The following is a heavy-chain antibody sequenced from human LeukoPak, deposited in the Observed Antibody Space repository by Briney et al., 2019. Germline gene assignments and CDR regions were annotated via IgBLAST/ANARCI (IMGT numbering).Heavy chain of an antibody. CDR1: GFTFSSFA. J-gene: IGHJ4*02. CDR2: ISGSGGRT. CDR3: AKKTHYYDSSGYYDY. Sequence: GGSLRLSCAASGFTFSSFAMSWVRQAPGKGLEWVSAISGSGGRTYSADSVKGRFTISRDNSRNTLYLQMNSLRAEDMAVYYCAKKTHYYDSSGYYDYWGQGTLATVSS. V-gene: IGHV3-23*01. D-gene: IGHD3-22*01.